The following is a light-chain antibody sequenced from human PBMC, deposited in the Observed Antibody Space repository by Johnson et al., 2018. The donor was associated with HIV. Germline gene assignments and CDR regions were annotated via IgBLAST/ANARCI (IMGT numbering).Light chain of an antibody. V-gene: IGLV1-51*01. CDR2: DNN. CDR1: SSNIGNNY. Sequence: QSVLTQPPSVSAAPGQKVTISCSGSSSNIGNNYVSWYQQLPGTAPKHLIYDNNKRPSGIPDRFSGSKSGTSATLGITGLQTGDEADYYCGTWDSSLSAGYVFGTGTKVTVL. CDR3: GTWDSSLSAGYV. J-gene: IGLJ1*01.